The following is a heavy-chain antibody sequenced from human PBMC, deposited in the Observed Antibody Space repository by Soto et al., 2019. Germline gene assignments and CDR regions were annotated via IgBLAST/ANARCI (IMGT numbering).Heavy chain of an antibody. V-gene: IGHV1-2*04. CDR3: ARDNDTVTGWFDP. D-gene: IGHD4-4*01. Sequence: QVQLVQSGAEVKKPGASVKVSCKASGYTFTGYYMHWVRQAPGQGLEWMGWINPNSGDTNYAQKFQGWVTMTRDTSISTAYMELSRLRSDDTAVYYCARDNDTVTGWFDPWGQGTLVTVSS. J-gene: IGHJ5*02. CDR1: GYTFTGYY. CDR2: INPNSGDT.